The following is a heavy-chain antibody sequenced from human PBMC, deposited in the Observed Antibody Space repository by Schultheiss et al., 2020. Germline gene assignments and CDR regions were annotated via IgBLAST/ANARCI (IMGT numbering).Heavy chain of an antibody. V-gene: IGHV3-21*04. Sequence: GGSLKLSCAASGFTFSSYAMSWVRQAPGKGLEWVSSISSSSSYIYYADSVKGRFTISRDNAKNSLYLQMNSLRPEDTALYYCAKGPRDYYYGMDVWGQGTTVTVSS. CDR3: AKGPRDYYYGMDV. CDR1: GFTFSSYA. CDR2: ISSSSSYI. J-gene: IGHJ6*02.